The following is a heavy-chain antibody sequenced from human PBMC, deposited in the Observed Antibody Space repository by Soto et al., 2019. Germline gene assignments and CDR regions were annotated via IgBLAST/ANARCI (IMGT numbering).Heavy chain of an antibody. V-gene: IGHV3-11*01. CDR2: ISSSGSTI. CDR3: ERGAAMAYGMDV. Sequence: QVQLVESGGGLVKPGGSLRLSCAASGFTFSDYYMSWIRQAPGTGLEWVSYISSSGSTIFYADSVRGRYTISRDNAQNSLYLQLNSLRAEDTAVYYCERGAAMAYGMDVWGQGTTVTVSS. CDR1: GFTFSDYY. J-gene: IGHJ6*02. D-gene: IGHD5-18*01.